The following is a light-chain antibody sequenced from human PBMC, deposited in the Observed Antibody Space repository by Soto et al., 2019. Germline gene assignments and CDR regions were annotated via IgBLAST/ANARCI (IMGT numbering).Light chain of an antibody. Sequence: EIVMTQSPATLSVSPGGRATLSCRASQSISDTLAWYPQKPGQAPRLLIYDASNRETGIPARFSGSGAGTEFTLTISSLEPEDFAVYYCQQRSNSPPTFGQGTKVDIK. V-gene: IGKV3-11*01. CDR1: QSISDT. CDR3: QQRSNSPPT. J-gene: IGKJ1*01. CDR2: DAS.